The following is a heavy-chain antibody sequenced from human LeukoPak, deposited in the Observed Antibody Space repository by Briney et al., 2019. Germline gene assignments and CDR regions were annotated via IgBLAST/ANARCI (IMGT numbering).Heavy chain of an antibody. CDR2: IRYDGSNK. Sequence: PGGSLRLSCAASGFTFSSYGMHWVRQAPGKGLEWVAFIRYDGSNKYYADSVKGRFTISRDNSKNTLYLQMNSLRAEDTAVYYCAKTGLRTRVGDFDYWGQGTLVTVSS. D-gene: IGHD3-10*01. V-gene: IGHV3-30*02. J-gene: IGHJ4*02. CDR1: GFTFSSYG. CDR3: AKTGLRTRVGDFDY.